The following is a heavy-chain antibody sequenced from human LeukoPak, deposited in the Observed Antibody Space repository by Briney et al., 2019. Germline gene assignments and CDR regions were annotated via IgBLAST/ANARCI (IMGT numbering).Heavy chain of an antibody. D-gene: IGHD6-19*01. Sequence: SETLSLTCTVSSGSVSTSSYYWGWIRQPPGKGLEWIGSVYYSGSTYYNPSLKSRVTISVDTSKNQFSLKLSSVTAADTAVYYCARRETDSSGWNDAFDIWGQGTMVTVSS. J-gene: IGHJ3*02. V-gene: IGHV4-39*01. CDR1: SGSVSTSSYY. CDR3: ARRETDSSGWNDAFDI. CDR2: VYYSGST.